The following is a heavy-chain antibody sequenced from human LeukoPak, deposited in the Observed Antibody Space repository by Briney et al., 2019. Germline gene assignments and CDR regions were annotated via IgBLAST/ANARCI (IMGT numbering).Heavy chain of an antibody. Sequence: GRSLRLSCAASGFTFSSYGMHWVRQAPGKGLEWVAVISYDGSNKYYADSVKGRFTISRDNPKNTLYLQMNSLRAEDTAVYYCAKDLGVVATMHFDYWGQGTLVTVSS. CDR1: GFTFSSYG. D-gene: IGHD5-12*01. CDR2: ISYDGSNK. J-gene: IGHJ4*02. CDR3: AKDLGVVATMHFDY. V-gene: IGHV3-30*18.